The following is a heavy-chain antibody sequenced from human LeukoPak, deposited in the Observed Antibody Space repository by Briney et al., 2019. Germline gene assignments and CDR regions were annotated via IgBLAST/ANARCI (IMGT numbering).Heavy chain of an antibody. CDR1: GFTFTTYW. J-gene: IGHJ4*02. CDR3: ARDRDGDDDY. D-gene: IGHD4-17*01. Sequence: GGSLRLSCAASGFTFTTYWMSWVRQAPGKGLEWVANIKQDGTERYYVDSVKGRFTISRDNAKNSLYLQMNSLRAEDTALYYCARDRDGDDDYWGQGTLVTVSS. CDR2: IKQDGTER. V-gene: IGHV3-7*03.